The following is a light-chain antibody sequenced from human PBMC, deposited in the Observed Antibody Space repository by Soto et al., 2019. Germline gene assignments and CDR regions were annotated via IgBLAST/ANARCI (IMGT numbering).Light chain of an antibody. J-gene: IGKJ1*01. CDR2: AAS. V-gene: IGKV1-39*01. Sequence: DIQMTQSPSSLSASVGDRVTITCLASQSISSYLNWYQQKPGKAPKLLIYAASSLQSGVPSRFSGGGSGTDFTLTISSLQPEDFATYYCQQSYSTLSWTFGQGTKVDIK. CDR1: QSISSY. CDR3: QQSYSTLSWT.